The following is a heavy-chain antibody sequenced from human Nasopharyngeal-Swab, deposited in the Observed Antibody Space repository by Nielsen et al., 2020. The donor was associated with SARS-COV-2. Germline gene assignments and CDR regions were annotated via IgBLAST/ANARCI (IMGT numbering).Heavy chain of an antibody. D-gene: IGHD5/OR15-5a*01. CDR1: GFTFRSYG. CDR2: ISYDGSNK. V-gene: IGHV3-30*03. Sequence: GESPKISCAASGFTFRSYGIHWVRQAPGKGLEWVAVISYDGSNKYYADSVKGRFTISRDNSKNTLYLQMNSLRAEDTAVYYCASLSTYPWGQGTLVTVSS. CDR3: ASLSTYP. J-gene: IGHJ5*02.